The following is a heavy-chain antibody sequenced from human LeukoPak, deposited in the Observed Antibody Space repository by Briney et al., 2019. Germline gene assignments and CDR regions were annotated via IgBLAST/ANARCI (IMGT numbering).Heavy chain of an antibody. D-gene: IGHD6-19*01. V-gene: IGHV4-4*07. J-gene: IGHJ4*02. CDR1: GDSITSGC. Sequence: SETLSLTCTVSGDSITSGCWTLIRQPAGKGLEWIGRVYASGSTNYNPSLKSRATVSVDTSKNQFSLTLSSVTAADTAVYYCARGYSSGWSYYFDQWGQGTLVTVSS. CDR2: VYASGST. CDR3: ARGYSSGWSYYFDQ.